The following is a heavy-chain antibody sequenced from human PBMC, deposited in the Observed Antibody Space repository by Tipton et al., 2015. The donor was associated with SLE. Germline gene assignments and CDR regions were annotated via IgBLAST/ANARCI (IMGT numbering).Heavy chain of an antibody. Sequence: LRLSCTVSGGSISSYYWSWIRQPPGKGLEWIGYIYYSGSTNYNPSLKSRVTISVDTSKNQFSLKLSSVTAADTAVYYCARGEAAAGTFSFDYWGQGTLVTVSS. CDR2: IYYSGST. CDR1: GGSISSYY. D-gene: IGHD6-13*01. V-gene: IGHV4-59*01. J-gene: IGHJ4*02. CDR3: ARGEAAAGTFSFDY.